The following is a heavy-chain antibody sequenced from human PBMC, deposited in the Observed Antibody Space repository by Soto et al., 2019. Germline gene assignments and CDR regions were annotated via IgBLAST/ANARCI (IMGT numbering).Heavy chain of an antibody. CDR1: GGTFSSYT. J-gene: IGHJ4*02. CDR3: ARVYTLGELSLAY. CDR2: IIPILGIA. V-gene: IGHV1-69*02. Sequence: PVKVSCKASGGTFSSYTISWVRQAPGQGLEWMGRIIPILGIANYAQKFQGRVTITADKSTSTAYMELSSLRSEDTAVYYCARVYTLGELSLAYWGQGTLVTVSS. D-gene: IGHD3-16*02.